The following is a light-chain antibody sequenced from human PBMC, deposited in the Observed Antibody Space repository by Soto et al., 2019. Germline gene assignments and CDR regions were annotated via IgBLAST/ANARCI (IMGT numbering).Light chain of an antibody. V-gene: IGLV7-46*01. J-gene: IGLJ2*01. CDR1: TGAVTSGHY. CDR3: LLSYSGARV. CDR2: DTT. Sequence: QTVVTQEPSLTVSPGGTVTLTCGSSTGAVTSGHYPYWFQQKPGQAPRTLTYDTTNKHSWTPARFSGSLLGGKAALTLSGAQHEDEAEYYCLLSYSGARVFGGGTKVTVL.